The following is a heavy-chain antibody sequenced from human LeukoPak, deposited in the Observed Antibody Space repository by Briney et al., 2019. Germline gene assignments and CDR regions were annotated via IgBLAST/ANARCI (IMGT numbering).Heavy chain of an antibody. D-gene: IGHD3-9*01. CDR1: GFTFSSYE. J-gene: IGHJ4*02. V-gene: IGHV3-48*03. Sequence: GGSLRLSCAASGFTFSSYEMNWVRQAPGKGLVWVYYISSSGRTLYYAYSVKGRFNISRENAKNSLYLQMNSLRAEDTAVYYCARGGRYSGHDYWGQGTLVTVSS. CDR3: ARGGRYSGHDY. CDR2: ISSSGRTL.